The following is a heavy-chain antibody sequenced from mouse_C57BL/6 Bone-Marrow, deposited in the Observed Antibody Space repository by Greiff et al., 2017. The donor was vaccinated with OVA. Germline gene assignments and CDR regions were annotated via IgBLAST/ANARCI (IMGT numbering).Heavy chain of an antibody. J-gene: IGHJ4*01. CDR3: ASRGRGSSCYLYY. D-gene: IGHD3-2*02. V-gene: IGHV15-2*01. Sequence: VQLQQSGSELRSPGSSVKLSCKAFDSEVFPFAYMCWVRKKPGHGFEWIGGILPSIGRTIYGEQFEDNATLDADTLSTTAYLELNRLTSEDSAYYGCASRGRGSSCYLYYWGQGTSVTVSS. CDR1: DSEVFPFAY. CDR2: ILPSIGRT.